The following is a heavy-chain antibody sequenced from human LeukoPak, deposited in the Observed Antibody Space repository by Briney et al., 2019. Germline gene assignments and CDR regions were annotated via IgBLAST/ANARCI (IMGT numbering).Heavy chain of an antibody. J-gene: IGHJ4*02. CDR3: ARHYDFWSGYYEFDY. D-gene: IGHD3-3*01. Sequence: SETLSLTCTVSGGSISSSSYYWGWIRQPPGKGLEWIGSIYYSGSTYYNPSLKSRVTISVDTSKNQFSLKLSSVTAADTAVYYCARHYDFWSGYYEFDYWGQGTLVTISS. V-gene: IGHV4-39*01. CDR1: GGSISSSSYY. CDR2: IYYSGST.